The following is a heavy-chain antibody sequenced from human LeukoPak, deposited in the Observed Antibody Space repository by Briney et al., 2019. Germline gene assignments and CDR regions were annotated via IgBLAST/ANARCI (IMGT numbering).Heavy chain of an antibody. CDR1: GGSFSSYA. J-gene: IGHJ5*02. CDR2: IITIFGTA. CDR3: APSRWTPSCVVVPAAIKNWFDP. D-gene: IGHD2-2*01. V-gene: IGHV1-69*05. Sequence: GSSVKVSCKASGGSFSSYAISWVREAPGQGLEWMGGIITIFGTANYAQTFHGRVTITTDESTSTAYMELSSLRSAGTAVCYWAPSRWTPSCVVVPAAIKNWFDPWDQGTLVTVSS.